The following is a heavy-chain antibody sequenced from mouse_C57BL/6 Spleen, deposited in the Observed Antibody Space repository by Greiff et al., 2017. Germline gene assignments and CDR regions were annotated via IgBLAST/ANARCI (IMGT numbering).Heavy chain of an antibody. V-gene: IGHV1-26*01. CDR3: AGEAMDY. CDR1: GYTFTDYY. CDR2: INPNNGGT. J-gene: IGHJ4*01. Sequence: EVQLQQSGPELVKPGASVKISCKASGYTFTDYYMNWVKQSHGKSLEWIGDINPNNGGTSYNQKFKGKATLTVDKSSSTAYMGRRSLTSEDSAVYYCAGEAMDYWGQGTSVTVSS.